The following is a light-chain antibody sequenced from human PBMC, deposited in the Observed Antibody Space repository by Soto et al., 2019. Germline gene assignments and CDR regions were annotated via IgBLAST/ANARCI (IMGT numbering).Light chain of an antibody. CDR2: AAS. Sequence: IHMTQSPSTLSASVVDIVTITFRASQGISSYLAWYQQKPGKAPKLLIYAASTLQSGVPSRFSGSGSGTEFTLTISSLQTEDFATYYCQQLNSYPTFGGGTKVDIK. V-gene: IGKV1-9*01. CDR1: QGISSY. J-gene: IGKJ4*01. CDR3: QQLNSYPT.